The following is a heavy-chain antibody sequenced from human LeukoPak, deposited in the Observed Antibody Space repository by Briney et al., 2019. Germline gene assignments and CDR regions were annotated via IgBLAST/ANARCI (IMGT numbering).Heavy chain of an antibody. CDR3: ARERTAYSSSWNLDY. CDR1: GGSISGYY. Sequence: SETLSLTRTVSGGSISGYYWSWMRQPAGKGLEWIGHIYTRGSTNYNPSLKSRVTISIDTSKNQFSLKLSSVTAADTAVYYCARERTAYSSSWNLDYWGQGTLVTVSS. J-gene: IGHJ4*02. CDR2: IYTRGST. D-gene: IGHD6-13*01. V-gene: IGHV4-4*07.